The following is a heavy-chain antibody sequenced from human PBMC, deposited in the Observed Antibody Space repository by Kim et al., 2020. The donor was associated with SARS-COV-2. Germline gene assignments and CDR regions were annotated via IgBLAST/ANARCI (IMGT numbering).Heavy chain of an antibody. J-gene: IGHJ6*02. Sequence: GGSLRLSCAASGFTFSSYAMHWVRQAPGKGLEWVAVISYDGSNKYYADSVKGRFTISRDNSKNTLYLQMNSLRAEDTAVYYCARGIVGSYYYGMDVWGQG. V-gene: IGHV3-30-3*01. CDR3: ARGIVGSYYYGMDV. CDR1: GFTFSSYA. CDR2: ISYDGSNK. D-gene: IGHD3-16*02.